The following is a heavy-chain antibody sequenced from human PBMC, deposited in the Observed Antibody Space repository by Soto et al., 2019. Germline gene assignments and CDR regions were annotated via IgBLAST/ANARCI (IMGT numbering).Heavy chain of an antibody. Sequence: QVQLQESGPGLVKPSQTLSLTCTVSGGSMNSGGYCSNWIRQHPGEGLEWIGCISYGGTTSYNPSLKSRLTISVDTSKNQFSLMLNSVTAADTAVYYCSRGILVWGQGTLITVSS. CDR3: SRGILV. D-gene: IGHD2-15*01. CDR2: ISYGGTT. CDR1: GGSMNSGGYC. J-gene: IGHJ4*02. V-gene: IGHV4-31*03.